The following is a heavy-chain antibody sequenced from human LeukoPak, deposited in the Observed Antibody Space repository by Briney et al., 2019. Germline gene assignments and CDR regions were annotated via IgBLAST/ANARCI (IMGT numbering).Heavy chain of an antibody. D-gene: IGHD2-2*01. CDR1: GFTVSSNY. V-gene: IGHV3-53*01. CDR2: IYSGGST. J-gene: IGHJ4*02. CDR3: ARGYCSSTSCPHFDY. Sequence: GGSLRLSCAASGFTVSSNYTSWVRQAPGKGLEWVSVIYSGGSTYYADSVKGRFTISRDNSKNTLYLQMNSLRAEDTAVYYCARGYCSSTSCPHFDYWGQGTLVTVSS.